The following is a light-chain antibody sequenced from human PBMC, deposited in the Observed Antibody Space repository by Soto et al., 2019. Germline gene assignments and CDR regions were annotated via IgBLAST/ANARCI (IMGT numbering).Light chain of an antibody. Sequence: QSALTQPPSASGSPGQSVTISCTGTSSDVCGYNYVSWYQQHPGKAPKLMISEVSKRPSGVPDRFSGSKSGNTASLTVSGPQAEDEADYYCSSFAGNNNLVFGGGTKLTVL. CDR2: EVS. V-gene: IGLV2-8*01. CDR1: SSDVCGYNY. CDR3: SSFAGNNNLV. J-gene: IGLJ2*01.